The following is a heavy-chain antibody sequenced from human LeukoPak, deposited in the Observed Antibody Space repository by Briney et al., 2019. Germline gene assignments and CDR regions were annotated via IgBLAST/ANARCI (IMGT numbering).Heavy chain of an antibody. Sequence: GRSLRLSCAASGFTFDDYAMHWVRQAPGKGLEWVSGTSWNSNSIDYADSVKGRFTISRDSAKNSLYLQMNSLRAEDTALYYCAKAPSFQLISPYFDYWGQGTLVTVSS. CDR1: GFTFDDYA. J-gene: IGHJ4*02. CDR2: TSWNSNSI. D-gene: IGHD2-2*01. CDR3: AKAPSFQLISPYFDY. V-gene: IGHV3-9*01.